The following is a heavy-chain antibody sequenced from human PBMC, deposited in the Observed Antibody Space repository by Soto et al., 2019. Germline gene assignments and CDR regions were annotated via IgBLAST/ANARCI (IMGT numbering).Heavy chain of an antibody. CDR3: ARGEGNSYYAYNSAP. J-gene: IGHJ5*02. CDR1: GNFDTSVNYF. Sequence: XETLSLTCSVSGNFDTSVNYFWTWIRQPRGGGLEWIGYISNSGMSKYNPSLKSRVAMSQDTSKNQFSLNLPSVTAADTGVYFGARGEGNSYYAYNSAPCGQGGLVTVSS. CDR2: ISNSGMS. V-gene: IGHV4-61*01. D-gene: IGHD1-20*01.